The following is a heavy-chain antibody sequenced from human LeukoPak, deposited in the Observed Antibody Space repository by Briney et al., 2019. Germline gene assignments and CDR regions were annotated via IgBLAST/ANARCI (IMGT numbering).Heavy chain of an antibody. D-gene: IGHD3-10*01. V-gene: IGHV3-53*01. CDR3: ARGSQDSGSYYLGY. CDR1: GFTVSSNY. CDR2: IYSGGST. Sequence: GGSLRLSCEASGFTVSSNYMSWVRQAPGKGLEGVSVIYSGGSTYYADSVKGRFTISRDSSKNTLYLQMNNLRAEDTAVYYCARGSQDSGSYYLGYCGQGTLVTVSS. J-gene: IGHJ4*02.